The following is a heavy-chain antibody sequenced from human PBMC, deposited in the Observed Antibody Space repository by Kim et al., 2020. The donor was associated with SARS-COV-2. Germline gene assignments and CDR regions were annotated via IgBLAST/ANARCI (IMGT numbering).Heavy chain of an antibody. CDR3: ARHSSYYYYYGMDV. V-gene: IGHV3-21*01. CDR1: GFTFSSYS. J-gene: IGHJ6*02. D-gene: IGHD4-4*01. CDR2: ISSSSSYI. Sequence: GGSLRLSCAASGFTFSSYSMNWVRQAPGKGLEWVSSISSSSSYIYYADSVKGRFTISRDNAKNSLYLQMNSLRAEDTAVYYCARHSSYYYYYGMDVWGQGTSDTLS.